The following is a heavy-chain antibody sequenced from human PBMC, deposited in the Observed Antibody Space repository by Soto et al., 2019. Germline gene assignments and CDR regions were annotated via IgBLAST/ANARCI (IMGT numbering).Heavy chain of an antibody. CDR2: ISWNSGSI. D-gene: IGHD6-13*01. CDR1: GFTFDDYA. J-gene: IGHJ6*02. CDR3: AKDWSHKAYVAAAGTWEVYYYYGMDV. V-gene: IGHV3-9*01. Sequence: GGSLRLSCAASGFTFDDYAMHWVRQAPGKGLEWVSGISWNSGSIGYADSVKGRFTISRDNAKNSLYLQMNSLRAEDTALYYCAKDWSHKAYVAAAGTWEVYYYYGMDVWGQGTTVTVSS.